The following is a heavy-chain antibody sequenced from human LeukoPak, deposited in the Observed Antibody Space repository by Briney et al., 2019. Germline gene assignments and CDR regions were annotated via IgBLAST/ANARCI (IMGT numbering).Heavy chain of an antibody. D-gene: IGHD6-6*01. J-gene: IGHJ4*02. CDR3: ARYSSSSKFDY. Sequence: PSETLSLTCTVSGGSISSYYWSWIRQPAGRGLEWIGRIYSSGSTNYNPSLKSRVTMSVDTSKNQLSLKLSSVTAADTAVYYCARYSSSSKFDYWGQGTLVTVSS. V-gene: IGHV4-4*07. CDR1: GGSISSYY. CDR2: IYSSGST.